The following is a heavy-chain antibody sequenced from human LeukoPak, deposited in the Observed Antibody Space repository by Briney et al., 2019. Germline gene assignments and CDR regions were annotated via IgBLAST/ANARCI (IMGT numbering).Heavy chain of an antibody. Sequence: SETLSLTCSVSGGSISTYYWSWIRQPPGKGLECIGYISYSGNANYNASLETLATISVDTSKNLFSLRLRSVTAADTAVYYCARHQSGSTYAYWGQGILVTVSS. J-gene: IGHJ4*02. CDR1: GGSISTYY. D-gene: IGHD3-3*01. CDR3: ARHQSGSTYAY. V-gene: IGHV4-59*08. CDR2: ISYSGNA.